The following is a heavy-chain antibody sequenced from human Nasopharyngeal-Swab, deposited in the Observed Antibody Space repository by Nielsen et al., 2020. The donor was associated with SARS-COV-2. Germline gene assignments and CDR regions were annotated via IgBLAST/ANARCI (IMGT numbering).Heavy chain of an antibody. J-gene: IGHJ4*02. CDR2: ISYDGSNK. D-gene: IGHD2-15*01. CDR3: ARSWGGGYSFSFDY. Sequence: GESLKISCAASGFTFSSYAMHWVRQAPGKGLEWVAVISYDGSNKYYADSVKGRFTISRDNSKNPLYLQMNSLRAEDTAVYYCARSWGGGYSFSFDYWGQGTLVTVSS. CDR1: GFTFSSYA. V-gene: IGHV3-30-3*01.